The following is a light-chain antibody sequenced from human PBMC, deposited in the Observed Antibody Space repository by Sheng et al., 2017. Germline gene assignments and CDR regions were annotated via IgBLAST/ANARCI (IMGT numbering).Light chain of an antibody. V-gene: IGKV3-20*01. CDR2: DAS. CDR1: QSVSTDY. CDR3: QQYGRSPAT. Sequence: EIALTQSPGTLSLSPGERATLSCRASQSVSTDYLAWHQQKPGQAPRLLIYDASNRATGIPARFSGSGSGTDFTLTISSLEPEDFAMYYCQQYGRSPATFGQGTKVEIK. J-gene: IGKJ1*01.